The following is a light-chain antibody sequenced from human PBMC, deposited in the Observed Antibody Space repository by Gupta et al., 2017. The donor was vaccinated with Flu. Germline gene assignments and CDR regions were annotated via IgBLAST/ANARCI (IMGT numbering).Light chain of an antibody. CDR3: RSDTTSSTVI. V-gene: IGLV2-14*04. CDR2: DVK. Sequence: SITNSSTGTSRDVGGYNYVSWIQQHPGKAHQLMIYDVKSRAAGAAGRFTGSKSGNTASLTISGLQEEDEDDYYGRSDTTSSTVIFGGGTKLTVL. CDR1: SRDVGGYNY. J-gene: IGLJ2*01.